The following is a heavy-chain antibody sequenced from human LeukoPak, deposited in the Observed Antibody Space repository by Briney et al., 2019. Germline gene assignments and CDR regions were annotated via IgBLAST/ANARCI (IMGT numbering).Heavy chain of an antibody. CDR3: ARGKSYYYDSSGYYPYYFDY. V-gene: IGHV3-21*04. J-gene: IGHJ4*02. Sequence: PGGSLRLSCAASGFTFSSYSMNWVRQAPGKGLEWVSSISSSSSYIYYADSVKGRFTISRDNAKNSLYLQMNSLRTEDTALYYCARGKSYYYDSSGYYPYYFDYWGQGTLVTVSS. CDR1: GFTFSSYS. D-gene: IGHD3-22*01. CDR2: ISSSSSYI.